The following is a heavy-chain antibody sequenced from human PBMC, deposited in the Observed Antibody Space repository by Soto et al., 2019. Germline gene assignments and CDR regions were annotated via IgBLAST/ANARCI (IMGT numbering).Heavy chain of an antibody. D-gene: IGHD5-18*01. V-gene: IGHV3-11*01. CDR2: ISSSGSNI. Sequence: QLQLVESGGGLVKPGGSLRLSCAASGFTFSDYCMSWIRQAPGKGLEWVSYISSSGSNIYYADSVKGRFTISRDNAKNSLYLKMKSLRADDTTVYYCAREIGYSYGPFDFWGQGTLVTVSS. J-gene: IGHJ4*02. CDR1: GFTFSDYC. CDR3: AREIGYSYGPFDF.